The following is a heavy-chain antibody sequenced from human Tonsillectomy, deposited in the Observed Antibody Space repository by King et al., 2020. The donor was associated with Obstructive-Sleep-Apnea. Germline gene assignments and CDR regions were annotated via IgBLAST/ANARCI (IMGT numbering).Heavy chain of an antibody. D-gene: IGHD5-12*01. J-gene: IGHJ4*02. CDR3: AHSRGGFGYDFALDH. Sequence: QVTLKESGPTLVKPTQTLTLTCTFSGFSLSASGPGVAWIRQPPGKALEWLGLIYWDDDKRYSPSLKSRLTITKDTSKNQVVLILTKMDPADTATYYCAHSRGGFGYDFALDHWGQGTLVTVSS. CDR1: GFSLSASGPG. CDR2: IYWDDDK. V-gene: IGHV2-5*02.